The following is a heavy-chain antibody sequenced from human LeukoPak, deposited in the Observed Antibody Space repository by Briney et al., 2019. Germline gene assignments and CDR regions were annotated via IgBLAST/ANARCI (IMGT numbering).Heavy chain of an antibody. J-gene: IGHJ5*02. Sequence: ASATLSLTCTVSGGSISSSSYYWGWIRQPPGKGLEWIGRMYYSRSTYYNPTLKSRVTITVDKSKNQFSQKLSSVTDADTAVYYCARHAVIGATRWFDPWGQGTLVTVSS. CDR2: MYYSRST. D-gene: IGHD1-26*01. CDR1: GGSISSSSYY. CDR3: ARHAVIGATRWFDP. V-gene: IGHV4-39*01.